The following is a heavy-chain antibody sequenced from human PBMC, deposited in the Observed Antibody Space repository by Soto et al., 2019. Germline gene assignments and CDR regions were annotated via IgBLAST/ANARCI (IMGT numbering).Heavy chain of an antibody. CDR1: GVSLTSGNW. CDR3: ASRDPGTSVDY. CDR2: IFHDGTA. Sequence: QVKLQESGPGLATPSGTLSLTCAVSGVSLTSGNWWTWVRQSPQRGLEYIGEIFHDGTANYYPSFERRVAMSVETSRNQFSLKVTSLTAADTAVYYCASRDPGTSVDYWGQGTLVTVSS. D-gene: IGHD1-7*01. J-gene: IGHJ4*02. V-gene: IGHV4-4*02.